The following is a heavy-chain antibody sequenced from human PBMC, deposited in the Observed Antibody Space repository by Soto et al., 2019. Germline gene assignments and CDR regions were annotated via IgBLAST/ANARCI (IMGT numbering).Heavy chain of an antibody. V-gene: IGHV3-21*01. CDR1: GFTFNDYS. Sequence: GGSLRLSCAASGFTFNDYSMNWVRQAPGKGLEWVSSISSASSYTYYADSLKGRFTISRDNAKDSLFLQMNSLRAEDTAVYYCARVKSGSVAGLRSPADYWGQGTLVTVSS. J-gene: IGHJ4*02. D-gene: IGHD3-10*01. CDR2: ISSASSYT. CDR3: ARVKSGSVAGLRSPADY.